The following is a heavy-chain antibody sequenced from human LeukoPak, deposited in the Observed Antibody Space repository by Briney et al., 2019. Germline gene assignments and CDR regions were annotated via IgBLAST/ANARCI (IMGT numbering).Heavy chain of an antibody. J-gene: IGHJ4*02. Sequence: ASVKVSCKASGYTYTGYYVEWVRQAPGQGLEWMGEINPNSGDTNYAQKCQGRVTRSRDRSIGTAYMELSRLRSDDTAVYYCVRAGHDYGGQGTLVTVSS. CDR1: GYTYTGYY. CDR3: VRAGHDY. V-gene: IGHV1-2*02. CDR2: INPNSGDT.